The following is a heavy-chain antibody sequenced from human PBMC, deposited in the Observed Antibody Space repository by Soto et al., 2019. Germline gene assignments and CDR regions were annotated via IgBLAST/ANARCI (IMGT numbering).Heavy chain of an antibody. J-gene: IGHJ6*02. D-gene: IGHD2-2*01. CDR3: ARDERRPDCSSTSCRYYYYYYGMDV. Sequence: ASVKVSCKASGYTFTGYYMHWVRQAPGQGLEWMGWINPNSGGTNYAQKFQGWVTMTRDTSISTAYMELSRLRSDDTAVYYCARDERRPDCSSTSCRYYYYYYGMDVWRQGTTVTVSS. CDR1: GYTFTGYY. V-gene: IGHV1-2*04. CDR2: INPNSGGT.